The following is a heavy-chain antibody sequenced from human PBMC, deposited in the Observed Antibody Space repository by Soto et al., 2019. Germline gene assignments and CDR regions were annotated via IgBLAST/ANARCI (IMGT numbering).Heavy chain of an antibody. V-gene: IGHV3-7*01. CDR1: GFTFNNYC. Sequence: EVQLVESGGGWVQPGGSLRLSCAASGFTFNNYCMRWVLQAPGKGLEWVANIKHDGSAKYYVDSLKGRFTISRDNAKNSLFLQMNSLRAEDTALYYCVRVSDHSDRSGYFGPGDYWGQGSLVTVSS. J-gene: IGHJ4*02. D-gene: IGHD3-22*01. CDR3: VRVSDHSDRSGYFGPGDY. CDR2: IKHDGSAK.